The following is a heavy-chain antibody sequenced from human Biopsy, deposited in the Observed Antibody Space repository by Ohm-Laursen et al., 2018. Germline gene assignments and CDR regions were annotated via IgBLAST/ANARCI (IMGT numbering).Heavy chain of an antibody. CDR3: TRATNSTGWPYYYFYGMDI. D-gene: IGHD2/OR15-2a*01. J-gene: IGHJ6*02. V-gene: IGHV4-59*01. CDR1: GGSISSDW. CDR2: VYYSGTT. Sequence: PGTLSLTCTVSGGSISSDWWSWIRQTPGQGLEWIGYVYYSGTTTYNPSLRSRVTISVDTSMNQISLRLQSVTAADTAIYYCTRATNSTGWPYYYFYGMDIWGQGTVVTVSS.